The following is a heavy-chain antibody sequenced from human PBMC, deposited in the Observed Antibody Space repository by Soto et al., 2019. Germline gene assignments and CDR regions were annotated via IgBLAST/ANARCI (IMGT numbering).Heavy chain of an antibody. V-gene: IGHV1-2*04. CDR2: INPNSGGT. D-gene: IGHD5-18*01. Sequence: ASGKVSCKASGYTFTSYYMHWVRQAPGPGLEWMGWINPNSGGTNYAQKFQGWVTMTRDTSISTAYMELSRLRPDDTAVYYCARDYGGYSYGPVGMDVWGQGTTVTVSS. CDR1: GYTFTSYY. J-gene: IGHJ6*02. CDR3: ARDYGGYSYGPVGMDV.